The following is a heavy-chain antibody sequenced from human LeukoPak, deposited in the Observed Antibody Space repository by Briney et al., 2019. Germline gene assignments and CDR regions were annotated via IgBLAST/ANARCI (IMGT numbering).Heavy chain of an antibody. CDR3: ARDHYDILTGYYPQYYFDY. CDR1: VYTFTPSG. J-gene: IGHJ4*02. CDR2: ISAYNGNT. D-gene: IGHD3-9*01. V-gene: IGHV1-18*01. Sequence: GASVKVSCKASVYTFTPSGISWVRQAPVQGLECMGCISAYNGNTNYAQKLQGRVTMTTDTSTSTAYMELRSLRSDDTAVYYCARDHYDILTGYYPQYYFDYWGQGTLVTVSS.